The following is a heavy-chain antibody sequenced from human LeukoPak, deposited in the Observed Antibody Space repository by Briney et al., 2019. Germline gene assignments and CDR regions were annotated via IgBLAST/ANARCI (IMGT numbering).Heavy chain of an antibody. V-gene: IGHV4-39*01. CDR3: ARLVNSDRGVIIKRDY. J-gene: IGHJ4*02. CDR1: GGSISSSIYF. CDR2: IHYSGST. Sequence: PSETLSLTCTVSGGSISSSIYFWGWIRQPPGKGLEWIGSIHYSGSTYHDPSLKSRVTVSLDTSKNQFSLKLSSVTATDTAVYYCARLVNSDRGVIIKRDYWGQGTLVTVSS. D-gene: IGHD3-10*01.